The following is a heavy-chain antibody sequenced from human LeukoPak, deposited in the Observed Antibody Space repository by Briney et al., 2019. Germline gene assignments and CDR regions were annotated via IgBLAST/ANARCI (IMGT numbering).Heavy chain of an antibody. Sequence: GGSLGLSCATSGFTFSSYVMSWVRQAPGKGLEWVSGISGSGSVTQYADSVKGRFTISRDSSKSALYLQMNSLRVEDTAVYYCAKGRVSCAGDCHAGPPGYWGQGTLVTVSS. CDR2: ISGSGSVT. D-gene: IGHD2-21*02. J-gene: IGHJ4*02. CDR3: AKGRVSCAGDCHAGPPGY. V-gene: IGHV3-23*01. CDR1: GFTFSSYV.